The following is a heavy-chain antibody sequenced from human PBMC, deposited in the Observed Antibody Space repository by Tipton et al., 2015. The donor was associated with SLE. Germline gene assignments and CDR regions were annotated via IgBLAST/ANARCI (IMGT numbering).Heavy chain of an antibody. CDR1: GGSVSGGGYS. J-gene: IGHJ2*01. CDR3: ARLYPMSTFDV. D-gene: IGHD2/OR15-2a*01. V-gene: IGHV4-30-2*01. CDR2: IFHSGST. Sequence: GLVKPSETLSLTCGVSGGSVSGGGYSWSWIRQPPGKGLEWIGNIFHSGSTYYSPSLKSRVIMSVDRFKNQFSLNLTSVTAADTAVYYCARLYPMSTFDVWGRGALVTVSS.